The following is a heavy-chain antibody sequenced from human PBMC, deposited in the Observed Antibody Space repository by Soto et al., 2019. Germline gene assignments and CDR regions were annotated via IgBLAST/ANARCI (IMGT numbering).Heavy chain of an antibody. D-gene: IGHD3-10*01. J-gene: IGHJ6*02. CDR2: ISAYNGNT. Sequence: ASVKVSCKASGYTFTSYGISWVRQAPGQGLEWMGWISAYNGNTNYAQKLQGRVTMTTDTSTSTAYMELRSMRSDDTAVYYCARDLLGVGYDYYVLDGGGQGTTVTVSS. CDR3: ARDLLGVGYDYYVLDG. CDR1: GYTFTSYG. V-gene: IGHV1-18*01.